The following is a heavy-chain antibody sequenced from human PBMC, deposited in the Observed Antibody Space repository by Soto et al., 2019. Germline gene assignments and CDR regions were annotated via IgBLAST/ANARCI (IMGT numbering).Heavy chain of an antibody. CDR2: INSDGSST. CDR1: GFTFSSYW. CDR3: EAHRRTPMTTVTTDY. J-gene: IGHJ4*02. D-gene: IGHD4-17*01. V-gene: IGHV3-74*01. Sequence: EVQLVESGGGLVQPGGSLRLSCAASGFTFSSYWMHWVRQAPGKGLLWVSRINSDGSSTSYADSVKGRFTISRDNAKNTLYLQMNSLRAEDTAVYDCEAHRRTPMTTVTTDYWGQGTLVTVSS.